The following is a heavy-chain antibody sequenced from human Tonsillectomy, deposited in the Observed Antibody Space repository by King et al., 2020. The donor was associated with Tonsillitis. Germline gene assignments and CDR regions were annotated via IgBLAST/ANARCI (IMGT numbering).Heavy chain of an antibody. CDR2: IYSGGRT. Sequence: VQLVESGGGLVQPGGSLRLSCAASGFTVSNSYLTWVRQAPGKGLEWVSVIYSGGRTFDADSVKGRFTISRDSSKNTLYLQMNSLTAEDTAVYYCARGISGFGLDYWRQGTLVTVSS. CDR1: GFTVSNSY. V-gene: IGHV3-66*01. CDR3: ARGISGFGLDY. D-gene: IGHD3-10*01. J-gene: IGHJ4*02.